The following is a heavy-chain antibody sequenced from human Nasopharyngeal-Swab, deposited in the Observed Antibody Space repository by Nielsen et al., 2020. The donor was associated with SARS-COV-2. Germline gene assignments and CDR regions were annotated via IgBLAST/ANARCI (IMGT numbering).Heavy chain of an antibody. Sequence: SETLSLTCTVSGGSISSGGYYWSWIRQHPGKGLEWIGYIYYSGSTYYNQSLKSRVTISVDTSKNQFSLKLSSVTAADTAVYYCAREALKELLWFGASSSYYGMDVWGQGTTVTVSS. CDR2: IYYSGST. V-gene: IGHV4-31*03. J-gene: IGHJ6*02. CDR1: GGSISSGGYY. D-gene: IGHD3-10*01. CDR3: AREALKELLWFGASSSYYGMDV.